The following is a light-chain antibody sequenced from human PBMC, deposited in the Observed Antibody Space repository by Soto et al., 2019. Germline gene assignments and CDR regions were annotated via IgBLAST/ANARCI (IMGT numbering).Light chain of an antibody. Sequence: DIQMTQSPAPLSGSVGDRVTITCRASQNSGNYLAWYQQKIGRAPKILIYWTSNLERGVPSRFSGSGTVTEFTLTISSLQPDDFASDFCQQYISYPWTFGQGTKVEI. V-gene: IGKV1-5*03. J-gene: IGKJ1*01. CDR3: QQYISYPWT. CDR2: WTS. CDR1: QNSGNY.